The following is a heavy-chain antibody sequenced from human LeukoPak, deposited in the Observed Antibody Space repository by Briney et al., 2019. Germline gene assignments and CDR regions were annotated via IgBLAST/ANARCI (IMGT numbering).Heavy chain of an antibody. CDR3: ARTITMVRGVVRFDFDY. Sequence: GASVKVSCKASGYTFTGYYMHWVRQAPGQGLEWMGWINPNSGGTNYAQKFQGRITMTRDTSISTAYMELSSLRSEDTALYYCARTITMVRGVVRFDFDYWGQGTLVTVSS. J-gene: IGHJ4*02. D-gene: IGHD3-10*01. CDR1: GYTFTGYY. CDR2: INPNSGGT. V-gene: IGHV1-2*02.